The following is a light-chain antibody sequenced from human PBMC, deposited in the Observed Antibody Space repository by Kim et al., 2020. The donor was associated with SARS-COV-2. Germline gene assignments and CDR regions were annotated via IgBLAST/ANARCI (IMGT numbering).Light chain of an antibody. V-gene: IGLV3-19*01. Sequence: SSELTQDPAVSVALGQTVRITCQGDSLRSSYATWYQQKPGQAPIVVIFGKNNRPSGIPYRFSGSSSGNTASLTITGTQAGDESAYSCYSRGSNVNVVFGG. CDR3: YSRGSNVNVV. J-gene: IGLJ2*01. CDR2: GKN. CDR1: SLRSSY.